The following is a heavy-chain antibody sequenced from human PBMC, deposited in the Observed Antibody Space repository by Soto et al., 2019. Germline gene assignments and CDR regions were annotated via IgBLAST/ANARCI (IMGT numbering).Heavy chain of an antibody. CDR2: IIPIFGTA. CDR3: ARSHGWAAGYKRAFDI. V-gene: IGHV1-69*01. CDR1: GGTFSSYA. Sequence: QVQLVQSGAEVKKPGSSVKVSCKASGGTFSSYAISWVRQAPGQGLEWMGGIIPIFGTANYAQKFQGRVTINADESTRTAYMELSSLRSEDTAVYYCARSHGWAAGYKRAFDIWGQGTMVTVSS. D-gene: IGHD5-12*01. J-gene: IGHJ3*02.